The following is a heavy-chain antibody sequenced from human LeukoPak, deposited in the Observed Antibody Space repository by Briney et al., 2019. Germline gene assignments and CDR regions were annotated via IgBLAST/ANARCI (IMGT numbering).Heavy chain of an antibody. Sequence: SETLSLTCAVYGGSFSGYYWSWIRQPPGKGLEWLGEINHSGSTNYNPSLKSRVTISVDTSKNQFSLKLSSVTAADTAVYYCARHRRMVRGVIIRGFDYWGQGTLVTVSS. CDR1: GGSFSGYY. V-gene: IGHV4-34*01. CDR2: INHSGST. CDR3: ARHRRMVRGVIIRGFDY. J-gene: IGHJ4*02. D-gene: IGHD3-10*01.